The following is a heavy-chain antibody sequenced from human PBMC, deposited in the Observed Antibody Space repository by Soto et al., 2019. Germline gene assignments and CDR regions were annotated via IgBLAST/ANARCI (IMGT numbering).Heavy chain of an antibody. D-gene: IGHD2-2*03. Sequence: GVSLRLSCNCCVFRFSEHSMTWVRQAPGKGLEWVGFIRNTPYGGTTDYAASVRGRFTISRGDSESIAYLQMNSLKTEDSGVYYCSRGSFGYYGPWGPGTLVTVS. CDR1: VFRFSEHS. CDR2: IRNTPYGGTT. CDR3: SRGSFGYYGP. J-gene: IGHJ5*02. V-gene: IGHV3-49*04.